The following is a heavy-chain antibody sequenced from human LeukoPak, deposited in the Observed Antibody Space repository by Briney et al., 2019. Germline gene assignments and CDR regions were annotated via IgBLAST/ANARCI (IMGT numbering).Heavy chain of an antibody. CDR3: ARVRYSSSSGRRNMDAFDI. J-gene: IGHJ3*02. CDR1: GFTFSSYS. V-gene: IGHV3-21*01. D-gene: IGHD6-6*01. CDR2: TSSSSSYI. Sequence: PGGALRLSCAASGFTFSSYSMNWVRQAPGKGLEWVASTSSSSSYIYYADSVKGRFTISRDNAKNSLYLQMNSLRAEDTAVYYCARVRYSSSSGRRNMDAFDIWGQGTMVTVSS.